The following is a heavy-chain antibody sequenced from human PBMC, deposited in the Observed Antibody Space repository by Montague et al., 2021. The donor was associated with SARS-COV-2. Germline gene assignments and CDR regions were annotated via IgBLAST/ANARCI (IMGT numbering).Heavy chain of an antibody. CDR2: ISYDGSNK. J-gene: IGHJ5*02. V-gene: IGHV3-30-3*01. D-gene: IGHD3-10*01. CDR3: ARDKGGERLLWFGELFTHNWFDP. CDR1: GFTFSSYA. Sequence: SLRLSCAASGFTFSSYAMHWVRQAPGKGLEWVAVISYDGSNKYYAGSVKGRFTISRDNSKNTLYLQMNSLRAEDTAVYYCARDKGGERLLWFGELFTHNWFDPWGQGTLVTVSS.